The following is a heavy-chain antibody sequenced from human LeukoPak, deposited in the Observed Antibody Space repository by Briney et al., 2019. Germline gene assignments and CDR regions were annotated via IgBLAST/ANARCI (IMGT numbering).Heavy chain of an antibody. J-gene: IGHJ5*02. CDR1: GYTFTSYY. D-gene: IGHD6-13*01. V-gene: IGHV1-46*01. CDR2: INPSGGST. Sequence: GASVKVSCKASGYTFTSYYMHWVRQAPGQGLEWMGIINPSGGSTSYAQKFQGRVTMTRDTSTSTVYMELSSLRSEDTAVYYCARATRGLHSSNHWFDPWGQGTLVTVSS. CDR3: ARATRGLHSSNHWFDP.